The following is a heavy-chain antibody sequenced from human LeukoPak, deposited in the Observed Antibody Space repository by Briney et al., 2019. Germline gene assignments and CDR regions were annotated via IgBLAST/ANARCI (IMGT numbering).Heavy chain of an antibody. J-gene: IGHJ4*02. CDR3: ARLFHYYDSSAYPTLDY. V-gene: IGHV4-39*01. Sequence: PSETLSLTCTVPGGSISSSSHYWGWIRQPPGKGLEWIGSIYYSGSSYYNPSLKSRVTISLDTSKNQFSLKLSSVTAADTAVYYCARLFHYYDSSAYPTLDYWGQGTLVTVSS. D-gene: IGHD3-22*01. CDR2: IYYSGSS. CDR1: GGSISSSSHY.